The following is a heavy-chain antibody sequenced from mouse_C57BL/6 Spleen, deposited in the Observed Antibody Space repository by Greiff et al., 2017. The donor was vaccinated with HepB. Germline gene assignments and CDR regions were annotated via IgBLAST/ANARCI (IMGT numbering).Heavy chain of an antibody. J-gene: IGHJ2*01. CDR2: INPSSGYT. CDR3: ARGELRESYFDD. D-gene: IGHD1-1*01. Sequence: VKLQESGAELARPGASVKMSCKASGYTFTSYTMHWVKQRPGQGLEWIGYINPSSGYTKYNQKFKDKATLTADKSSSTAYMQLSSMTSKDAAVYDCARGELRESYFDDWGKGTTLTVSS. V-gene: IGHV1-4*01. CDR1: GYTFTSYT.